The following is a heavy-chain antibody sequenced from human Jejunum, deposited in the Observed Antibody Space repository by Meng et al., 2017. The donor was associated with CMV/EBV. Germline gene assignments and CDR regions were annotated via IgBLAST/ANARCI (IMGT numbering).Heavy chain of an antibody. CDR3: ARDRNLTF. D-gene: IGHD3-9*01. CDR2: IKEDGSEK. V-gene: IGHV3-7*01. Sequence: SCEGAGFTFRKHWMTWVRQAPGKGLKWVANIKEDGSEKYYVDAVKGRFTISRDNVENSLFLQMNSLRADDTAVYYCARDRNLTFWGQGTLVTVSS. CDR1: GFTFRKHW. J-gene: IGHJ4*02.